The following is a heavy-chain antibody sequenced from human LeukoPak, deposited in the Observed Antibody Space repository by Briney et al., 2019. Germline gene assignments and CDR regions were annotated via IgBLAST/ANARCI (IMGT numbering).Heavy chain of an antibody. J-gene: IGHJ4*02. D-gene: IGHD3-10*01. CDR3: ARDLLLWFGELSGDFDC. CDR2: IWYDGSHK. CDR1: GFTFSSYG. Sequence: GGSLRLSCAASGFTFSSYGMHWVRQAPGKGLEWVADIWYDGSHKYYADSVKGRFTISRDNSKNTLHLQMDSLRAEDTAVYYCARDLLLWFGELSGDFDCWGQGTLVTVSS. V-gene: IGHV3-33*01.